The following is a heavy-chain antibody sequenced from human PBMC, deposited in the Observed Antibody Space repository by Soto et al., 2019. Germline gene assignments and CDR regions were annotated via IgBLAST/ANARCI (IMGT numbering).Heavy chain of an antibody. CDR2: IYYSGST. J-gene: IGHJ6*02. Sequence: QVQLQESGPGLVKPSQTLSLTCTVSSGSISSGCYYWSWIRQHPGKGLEWIGYIYYSGSTHYNPSLKSRVTISVDTSKNQFSLKLSSVTAADTAVYYCARGGRRSPGMDVWGQGTTVTVSS. CDR1: SGSISSGCYY. CDR3: ARGGRRSPGMDV. V-gene: IGHV4-31*03.